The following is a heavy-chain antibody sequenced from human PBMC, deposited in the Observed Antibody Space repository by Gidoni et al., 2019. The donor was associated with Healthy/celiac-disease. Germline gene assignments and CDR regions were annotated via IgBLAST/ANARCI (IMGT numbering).Heavy chain of an antibody. V-gene: IGHV3-48*02. CDR2: ISSSSSTI. D-gene: IGHD2-15*01. J-gene: IGHJ6*02. CDR1: GFTFSSYS. CDR3: ARNGPALGYCSGGSCYDNQYYYGMDV. Sequence: EVQLVESGGGLVQPGGSLRLSCAASGFTFSSYSMNWVRQAPGKGLGWVSYISSSSSTIYYADSVKGRFTISRDNAKNSLYLQMNSLRDEDTAVYYCARNGPALGYCSGGSCYDNQYYYGMDVWGQGTTVTVSS.